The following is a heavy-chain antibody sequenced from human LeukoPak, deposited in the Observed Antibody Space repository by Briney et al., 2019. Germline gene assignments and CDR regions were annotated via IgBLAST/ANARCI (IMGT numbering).Heavy chain of an antibody. D-gene: IGHD2-8*01. CDR3: AKDVYCTNGVREDY. CDR2: ISGSGGST. CDR1: GFTFSSYA. J-gene: IGHJ4*02. V-gene: IGHV3-23*01. Sequence: GGSLRLSCAASGFTFSSYAMSWVRQAPGKGLEWVSAISGSGGSTYYADSVKGRFTISRDNSKNTLYLQMNSLRAEDTAVYYCAKDVYCTNGVREDYWGQGTLVTVSS.